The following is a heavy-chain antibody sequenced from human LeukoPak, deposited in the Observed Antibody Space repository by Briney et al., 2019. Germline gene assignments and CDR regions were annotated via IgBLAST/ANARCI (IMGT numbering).Heavy chain of an antibody. CDR3: ARVVGDGHNFVWVPDY. Sequence: GGSLRLSCAASGFTFSSYAMHWVRQAPGKGLEWVAFISYDGSNTYYADSVKGRFTISRDNSKNTLYLQMNSLRAEDTAVYYCARVVGDGHNFVWVPDYWGQGTLVTVSS. J-gene: IGHJ4*02. V-gene: IGHV3-30*01. CDR1: GFTFSSYA. CDR2: ISYDGSNT. D-gene: IGHD5-24*01.